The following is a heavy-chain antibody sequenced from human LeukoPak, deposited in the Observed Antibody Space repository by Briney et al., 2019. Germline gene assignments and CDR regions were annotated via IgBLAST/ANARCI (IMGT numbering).Heavy chain of an antibody. J-gene: IGHJ6*03. CDR2: ISSDSSSI. Sequence: QPGGSLRLSCAASGFTFSTYSMNWVRQAPGKGLEWISYISSDSSSIYYADSVKGRFTISRDNARNSLYLQMNSLRAEDTAVFYCARSGRWSGYSVGYYYYYIDVWGKGTTVTVSS. D-gene: IGHD3-3*01. V-gene: IGHV3-48*01. CDR1: GFTFSTYS. CDR3: ARSGRWSGYSVGYYYYYIDV.